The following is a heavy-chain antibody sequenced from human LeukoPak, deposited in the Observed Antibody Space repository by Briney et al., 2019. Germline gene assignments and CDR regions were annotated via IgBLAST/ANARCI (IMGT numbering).Heavy chain of an antibody. V-gene: IGHV3-7*01. CDR3: ARDARYCSGGSCYSSAWYFDL. J-gene: IGHJ2*01. CDR1: GFTFSSYW. Sequence: GGSLRLSCAASGFTFSSYWMSWVRQAPGKGLEWVANIKQDGSEKYDVDSVKGRFTISRDNAKNSLYLQMNSLRAEDTAVYYCARDARYCSGGSCYSSAWYFDLWGRGTLVTVSS. D-gene: IGHD2-15*01. CDR2: IKQDGSEK.